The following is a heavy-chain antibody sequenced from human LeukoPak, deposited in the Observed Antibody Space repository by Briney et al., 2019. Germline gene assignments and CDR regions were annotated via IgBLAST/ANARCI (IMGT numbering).Heavy chain of an antibody. CDR3: ARDSRGPLILRFGEFDP. D-gene: IGHD3-10*01. CDR2: IIPIFGTA. J-gene: IGHJ5*02. Sequence: SVKVSCKASGGTFSSYAISWVRQAPGQGLEWMGGIIPIFGTANYAQKFQGRVTITADESTSTAYMELSSLRSEDTAVYYCARDSRGPLILRFGEFDPWGQGTLVTVSS. V-gene: IGHV1-69*13. CDR1: GGTFSSYA.